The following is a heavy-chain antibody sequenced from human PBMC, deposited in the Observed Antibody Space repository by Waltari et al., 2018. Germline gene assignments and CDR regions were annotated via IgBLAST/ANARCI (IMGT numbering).Heavy chain of an antibody. J-gene: IGHJ4*02. V-gene: IGHV1-3*01. D-gene: IGHD2-2*01. CDR2: INAGNGNT. CDR3: ATHQGSVPAALLY. Sequence: QVQLVQSGAEVKKPGASVKVSCKASGYTFTSYAMHWVRQAPGQRLEWMGWINAGNGNTKYSQKFQGRVTITRDTSASTAYMELSSLRSEDTAVYYCATHQGSVPAALLYWGQGTLVTVSS. CDR1: GYTFTSYA.